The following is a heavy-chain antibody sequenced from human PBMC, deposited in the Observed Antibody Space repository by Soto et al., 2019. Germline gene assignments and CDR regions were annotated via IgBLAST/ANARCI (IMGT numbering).Heavy chain of an antibody. CDR3: ARLNSRGHYDFWSGYNWFEP. D-gene: IGHD3-3*01. J-gene: IGHJ5*02. CDR2: IYYSGST. Sequence: SETLSLTCTVSGGSISSYYWSWIRQPPGKGLEWIGYIYYSGSTNYNPSLKSRVTISVDTSKNQFSLKLSTVTAADTAVYYCARLNSRGHYDFWSGYNWFEPSGQGTLVTVSS. V-gene: IGHV4-59*01. CDR1: GGSISSYY.